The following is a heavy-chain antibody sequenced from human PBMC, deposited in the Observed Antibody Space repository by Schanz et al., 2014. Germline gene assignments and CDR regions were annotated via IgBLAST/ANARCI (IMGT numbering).Heavy chain of an antibody. CDR1: GFTFTNYA. CDR2: ISDSGDTA. D-gene: IGHD2-8*02. CDR3: AKSLESCPGGRCSRGYFDY. J-gene: IGHJ4*02. V-gene: IGHV3-23*01. Sequence: DVQLLESGGGLVQPGGSLRLSCAAFGFTFTNYAMSWVRQAPGKGLEWVSLISDSGDTAYYADSVKGRFTISRDNFKGALYLQMSSLRAEDTAVYYCAKSLESCPGGRCSRGYFDYWGQGTLVTVSS.